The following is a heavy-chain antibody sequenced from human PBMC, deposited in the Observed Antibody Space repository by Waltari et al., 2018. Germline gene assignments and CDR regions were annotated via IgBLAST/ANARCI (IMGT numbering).Heavy chain of an antibody. CDR3: ATRVGMIVVTY. CDR2: IKPKSGGT. J-gene: IGHJ4*02. CDR1: GYTFTGNY. Sequence: QVQLVQSGGEVKKTGASVKVSCKASGYTFTGNYIHWVRQAPGQGLEWLGWIKPKSGGTKYAQKFQDRFTMTSDTSIRTVYMELSSLTSDDTAVYYCATRVGMIVVTYWGQGTLVTVSS. V-gene: IGHV1-2*02. D-gene: IGHD3-22*01.